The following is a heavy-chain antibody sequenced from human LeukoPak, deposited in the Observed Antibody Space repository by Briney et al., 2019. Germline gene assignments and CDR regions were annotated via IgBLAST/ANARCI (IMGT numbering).Heavy chain of an antibody. V-gene: IGHV3-48*04. D-gene: IGHD3-3*01. Sequence: GGSLRLSCAASGFTFSSYWMSWVRQAPGKGLEWVSYISSSGSTIYYADSVKGRFTISRDNAKNSLYLQMNSLRAEDTAVYYCARKLSRSGYFGSYGMDVWGQGTTVTVSS. CDR3: ARKLSRSGYFGSYGMDV. CDR1: GFTFSSYW. CDR2: ISSSGSTI. J-gene: IGHJ6*02.